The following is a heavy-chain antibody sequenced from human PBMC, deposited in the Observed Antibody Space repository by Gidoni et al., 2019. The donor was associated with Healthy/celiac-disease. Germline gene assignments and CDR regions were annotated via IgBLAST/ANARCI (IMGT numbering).Heavy chain of an antibody. CDR3: ARIPYYYDSSGLSGAFDI. Sequence: QVQLVQSGAEVKKPGASVKVSCKASGYTFTGYYMHWVRQAPGQGLEWMGWINPNSGGTNYAQKFQGRVTMTRDTSISTAYMELSRLRSDDTAVYYCARIPYYYDSSGLSGAFDIWGQGTMVTVSS. CDR2: INPNSGGT. J-gene: IGHJ3*02. V-gene: IGHV1-2*02. D-gene: IGHD3-22*01. CDR1: GYTFTGYY.